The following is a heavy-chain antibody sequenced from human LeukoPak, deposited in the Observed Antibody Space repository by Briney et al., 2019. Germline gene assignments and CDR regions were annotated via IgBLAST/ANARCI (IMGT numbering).Heavy chain of an antibody. CDR1: GFTFSSYA. CDR3: AKDGVILAPGIYWYMDV. D-gene: IGHD3-16*02. J-gene: IGHJ6*03. Sequence: GGSLRLSCAASGFTFSSYAMHWVRQAPGKGLEWVAFIRYDGKKTYYADSAKGRFTISRDNSKNTLYLEMNSLRAEDTAVFYCAKDGVILAPGIYWYMDVWGRGTTVTVSS. CDR2: IRYDGKKT. V-gene: IGHV3-30*02.